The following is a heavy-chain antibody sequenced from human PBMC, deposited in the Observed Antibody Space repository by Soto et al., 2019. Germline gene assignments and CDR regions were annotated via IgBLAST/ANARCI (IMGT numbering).Heavy chain of an antibody. CDR2: ISSSSTSI. D-gene: IGHD3-3*01. Sequence: GGSLRLSCAASGFTFTDYDIAWVRQAPGKGLDWVSYISSSSTSIYYADSVKGRFTISRDNAKNSLYLQMDSLRDEDTAVYYCARAKGSFDFWSGYPTSDYWGQGTLVTVSS. CDR3: ARAKGSFDFWSGYPTSDY. CDR1: GFTFTDYD. V-gene: IGHV3-48*02. J-gene: IGHJ4*02.